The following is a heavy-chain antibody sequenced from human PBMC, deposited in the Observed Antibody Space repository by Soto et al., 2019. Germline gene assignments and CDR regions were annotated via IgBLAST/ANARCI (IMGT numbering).Heavy chain of an antibody. CDR3: ARQRTTVATQAYFDH. J-gene: IGHJ4*02. D-gene: IGHD2-21*02. Sequence: SETLSLTCIVSGESISSSSYYWGWIRQPPGKGLEWIGSIYYSGRTYYNPSFKSRVTISIDASKNQFSLKLSSVTATDTAVYYCARQRTTVATQAYFDHWGQGALVTVSS. CDR1: GESISSSSYY. V-gene: IGHV4-39*01. CDR2: IYYSGRT.